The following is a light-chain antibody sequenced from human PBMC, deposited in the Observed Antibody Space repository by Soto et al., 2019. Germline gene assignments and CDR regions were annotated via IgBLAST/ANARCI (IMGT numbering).Light chain of an antibody. CDR2: KAS. J-gene: IGKJ1*01. CDR3: QQYSSYSAWT. CDR1: QSISDW. Sequence: DIQMTQSPSTLSASVGDRVTITCRASQSISDWLAWYQQTPGKAPKLLIYKASSLQSGVPSRFSGSGSGTEFTLTISSLQPDDIATYYCQQYSSYSAWTFGEGTKVEIK. V-gene: IGKV1-5*03.